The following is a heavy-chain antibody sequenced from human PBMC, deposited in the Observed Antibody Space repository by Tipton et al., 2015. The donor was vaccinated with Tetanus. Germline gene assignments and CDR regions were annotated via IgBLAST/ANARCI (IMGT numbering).Heavy chain of an antibody. D-gene: IGHD2-8*02. V-gene: IGHV4-39*01. CDR1: GASISSYY. CDR3: AGVTAQRTELYFEH. CDR2: AYYSGST. J-gene: IGHJ1*01. Sequence: GLVKPSETLSLTCSVSGASISSYYWGWIRQPPGKGLEWIGSAYYSGSTYYNPSLKSRVTISVDTSKNQFSLELSSVTAADTAVYYCAGVTAQRTELYFEHWGQGTQVTVSS.